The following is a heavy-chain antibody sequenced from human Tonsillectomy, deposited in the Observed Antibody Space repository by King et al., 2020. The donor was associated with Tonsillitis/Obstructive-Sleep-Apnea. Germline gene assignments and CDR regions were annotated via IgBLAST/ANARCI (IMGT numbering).Heavy chain of an antibody. CDR2: ISNDGGTT. Sequence: VQLVESGGGLVQPGGSLRVSCSASGFTFSSYAMHWVRLAPGRGLQYVSAISNDGGTTEYADSVKGRFTVSRDNSKKTLYLQMSSLRAEDTAVYYCVRVAPRWNYFDYWGQGTLVTVSS. CDR1: GFTFSSYA. J-gene: IGHJ4*02. D-gene: IGHD1-1*01. CDR3: VRVAPRWNYFDY. V-gene: IGHV3-64D*06.